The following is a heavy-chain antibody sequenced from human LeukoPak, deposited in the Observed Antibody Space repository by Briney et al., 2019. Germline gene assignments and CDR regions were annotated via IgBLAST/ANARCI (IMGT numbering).Heavy chain of an antibody. D-gene: IGHD6-19*01. J-gene: IGHJ2*01. V-gene: IGHV1-69*04. Sequence: ASVKVSCKASGGTFSSYAISWVRQAPGQGLEWMGRIIPILGTATYAQKFQGRVTITADKSTSTAYMELSSLRSEDTAVYYCARDFGYSSGWGQDWYFDLWGRGTLVTVSS. CDR1: GGTFSSYA. CDR2: IIPILGTA. CDR3: ARDFGYSSGWGQDWYFDL.